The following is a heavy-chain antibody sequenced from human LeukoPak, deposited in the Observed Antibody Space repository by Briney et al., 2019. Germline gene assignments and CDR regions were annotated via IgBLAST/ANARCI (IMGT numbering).Heavy chain of an antibody. CDR2: ISSSGSTI. Sequence: GGSLRLSCAASGFTFSSYEMNWVRQAPGKGLEWVSYISSSGSTIYYADSVKGRFTISRDNAKNSLYLQMNSLGAEDTAVYYCARGNYGSGFDPWGQGTLVTVSS. J-gene: IGHJ5*02. V-gene: IGHV3-48*03. D-gene: IGHD3-10*01. CDR1: GFTFSSYE. CDR3: ARGNYGSGFDP.